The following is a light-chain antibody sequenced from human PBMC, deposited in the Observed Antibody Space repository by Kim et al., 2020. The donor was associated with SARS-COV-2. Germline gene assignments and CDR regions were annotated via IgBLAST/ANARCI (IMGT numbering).Light chain of an antibody. CDR2: GAS. CDR3: QQYNNWPIP. J-gene: IGKJ5*01. Sequence: VPPGERPTPSCRAGQRVSSNIAWYQHKPGQAPRLLIYGASSRATGIPARFSGSASGTEFTLTISSLQSEDFAVYYCQQYNNWPIPFGQGTRLEIK. V-gene: IGKV3-15*01. CDR1: QRVSSN.